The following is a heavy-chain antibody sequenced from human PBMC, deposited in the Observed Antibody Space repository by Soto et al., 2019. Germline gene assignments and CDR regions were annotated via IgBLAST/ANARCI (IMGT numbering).Heavy chain of an antibody. CDR1: GFTFSSYG. D-gene: IGHD3-22*01. Sequence: GGSLRLSCAASGFTFSSYGMHWVRQAPGKGLEWVAVIWYDGSNKYYADSVKGRFTISRDNSKNTLYLQMNSLRAEDTAVYYCARDSGSGYFVDYYGMDVWGQGTTVTV. CDR3: ARDSGSGYFVDYYGMDV. J-gene: IGHJ6*02. V-gene: IGHV3-33*01. CDR2: IWYDGSNK.